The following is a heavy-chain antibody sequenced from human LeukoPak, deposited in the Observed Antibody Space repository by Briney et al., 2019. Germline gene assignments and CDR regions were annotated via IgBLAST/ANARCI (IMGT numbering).Heavy chain of an antibody. CDR3: ARGGGLDV. V-gene: IGHV3-7*03. CDR2: INHNGNVN. Sequence: GGSLRLSCAASGFTFSNYDMNWVRQAPGKGLEWVASINHNGNVNYYVDSVKGRFTISRDNAKNSLYLQMSNLRAEDTAVYFCARGGGLDVWGQGATVTVSS. J-gene: IGHJ6*02. D-gene: IGHD3-16*01. CDR1: GFTFSNYD.